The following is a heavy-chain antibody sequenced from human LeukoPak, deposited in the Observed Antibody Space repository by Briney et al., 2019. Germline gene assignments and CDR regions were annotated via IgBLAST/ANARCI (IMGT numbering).Heavy chain of an antibody. J-gene: IGHJ4*02. D-gene: IGHD3-16*01. CDR3: VRDPFGY. CDR1: GFTFSRYA. V-gene: IGHV3-64*01. Sequence: GGSLRLSCAASGFTFSRYAMHWVRQAPGKGLEYLSSISSNGFSTYYAKSVKGRFIISRDDSKNTLYLQMGSLRTEDMGVYYCVRDPFGYWGQGTLVTVSS. CDR2: ISSNGFST.